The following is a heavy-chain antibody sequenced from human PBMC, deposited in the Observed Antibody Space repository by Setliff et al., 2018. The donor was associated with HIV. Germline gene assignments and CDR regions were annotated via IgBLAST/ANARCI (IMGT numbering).Heavy chain of an antibody. CDR1: AYTFTTYG. CDR2: IKTGNGDT. D-gene: IGHD3-22*01. CDR3: ARDRCDSVKCYLYNWFDP. J-gene: IGHJ5*02. V-gene: IGHV1-3*04. Sequence: ASVKVSCKASAYTFTTYGISWVRQAPGQRPEWMGWIKTGNGDTQYSQKFRDRVTITRDTSADTVYMELSSLRSEDTAVYYCARDRCDSVKCYLYNWFDPWGQGTLVTVSS.